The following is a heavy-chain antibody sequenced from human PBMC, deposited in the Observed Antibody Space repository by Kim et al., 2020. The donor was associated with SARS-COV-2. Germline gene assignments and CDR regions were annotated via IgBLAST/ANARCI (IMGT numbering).Heavy chain of an antibody. CDR2: ISGSGGST. D-gene: IGHD3-22*01. J-gene: IGHJ4*02. CDR3: AKAYYYDSSGCLIQGYFDY. V-gene: IGHV3-23*01. CDR1: GFTFSSYA. Sequence: GGSLRLSCAASGFTFSSYAMSWVRQAPGKGLEWVSAISGSGGSTYYADSVKGRFTISRDNSKNTLYLQMNSLRAEDTAVYYCAKAYYYDSSGCLIQGYFDYWGQGTLVTVSS.